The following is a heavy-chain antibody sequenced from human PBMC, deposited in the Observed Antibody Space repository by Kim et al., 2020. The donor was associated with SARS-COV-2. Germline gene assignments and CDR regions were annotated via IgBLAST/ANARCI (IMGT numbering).Heavy chain of an antibody. J-gene: IGHJ4*02. V-gene: IGHV1-69*01. CDR3: ARLGGSPTVSDY. Sequence: NYAQKFQGRVTITADESTSTAYMELSSLRSEDTAVYYCARLGGSPTVSDYWGQGTLVTVSS. D-gene: IGHD4-17*01.